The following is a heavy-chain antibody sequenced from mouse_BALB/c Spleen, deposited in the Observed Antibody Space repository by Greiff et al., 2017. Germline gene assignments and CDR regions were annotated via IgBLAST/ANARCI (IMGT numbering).Heavy chain of an antibody. D-gene: IGHD2-1*01. J-gene: IGHJ4*01. CDR1: GYSFTSYW. Sequence: QVQLQQSGPQLVRPGASVKISCKASGYSFTSYWMHWVKQRPGQGLEWIGMIEPSDSETRLNQKFKDKATLTVDKSSSTAYMQLSSPTSEDSAVYYCARCGYGNYVQAMDYWGQGTSVTVSS. CDR3: ARCGYGNYVQAMDY. V-gene: IGHV1S127*01. CDR2: IEPSDSET.